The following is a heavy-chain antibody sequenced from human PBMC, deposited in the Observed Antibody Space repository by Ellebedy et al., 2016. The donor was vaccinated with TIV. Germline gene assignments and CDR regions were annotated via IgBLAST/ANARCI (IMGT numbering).Heavy chain of an antibody. J-gene: IGHJ4*02. CDR3: ARDGGGVGLRFPY. Sequence: GESLKISXAASGFTFNSCAMSWVRQTPGKGLEWVSGISVSGTNTKYADSVKGRFTISRDNSKNMLYLQMDSLRVEDTAVYYCARDGGGVGLRFPYWGQGTLVTVSS. V-gene: IGHV3-23*01. CDR1: GFTFNSCA. CDR2: ISVSGTNT. D-gene: IGHD5-12*01.